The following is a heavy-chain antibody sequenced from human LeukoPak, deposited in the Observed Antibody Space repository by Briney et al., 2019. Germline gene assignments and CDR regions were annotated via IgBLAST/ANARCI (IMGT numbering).Heavy chain of an antibody. CDR1: GGSISSSSYY. CDR3: ARHLSGSYEFDY. J-gene: IGHJ4*02. Sequence: PSETLSLTCTVSGGSISSSSYYWSWIRQPPGKGLEWIGYMYYSGSTNYNPSLKSRVTISVDTSKNQFSLKLSSVTAADTAVYYCARHLSGSYEFDYWGQGTLVTVSS. CDR2: MYYSGST. V-gene: IGHV4-61*05. D-gene: IGHD1-26*01.